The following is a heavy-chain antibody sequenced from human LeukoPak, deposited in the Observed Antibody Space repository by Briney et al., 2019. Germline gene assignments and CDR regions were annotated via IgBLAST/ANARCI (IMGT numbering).Heavy chain of an antibody. CDR3: ARFCSSTSCYVPPGYYYYGMDV. Sequence: SVKVSCKASGGTFSSYAISWVRQAPGQGLEWMGGIIPIFGTANYAQKFQGRVTITADESTSTAYLELSSLRSEDTAVYYCARFCSSTSCYVPPGYYYYGMDVWGQGTTVTVSS. J-gene: IGHJ6*02. V-gene: IGHV1-69*13. CDR2: IIPIFGTA. D-gene: IGHD2-2*01. CDR1: GGTFSSYA.